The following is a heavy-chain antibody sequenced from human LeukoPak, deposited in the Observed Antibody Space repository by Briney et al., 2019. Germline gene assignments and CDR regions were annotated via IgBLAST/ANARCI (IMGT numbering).Heavy chain of an antibody. J-gene: IGHJ4*02. CDR2: INPNRGGT. V-gene: IGHV1-2*02. D-gene: IGHD3-22*01. CDR1: GYTFTVYF. Sequence: ASVKVSCKASGYTFTVYFMHWVRQAPGQGLGWMGWINPNRGGTNYAQKFQGRVTMTRDTSISTAYMELSRLRSDDTAVYYCARELNYDSSGYYFDYWGQGTLVTVSS. CDR3: ARELNYDSSGYYFDY.